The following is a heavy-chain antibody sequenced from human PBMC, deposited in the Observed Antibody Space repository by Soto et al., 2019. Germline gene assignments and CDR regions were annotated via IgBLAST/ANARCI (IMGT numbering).Heavy chain of an antibody. V-gene: IGHV1-2*04. CDR3: ARGDSTDCSNGVCSFFYNLDMDV. CDR2: INPKSGGT. CDR1: GYSFTDYH. J-gene: IGHJ6*02. D-gene: IGHD2-8*01. Sequence: ASVKVSCKASGYSFTDYHIHWVRQAPGQGLEWLGRINPKSGGTSTAQKFQGWVTMTTDTSISTASMELTRLTSVDTAIYYCARGDSTDCSNGVCSFFYNLDMDVWGQGTTVTVSS.